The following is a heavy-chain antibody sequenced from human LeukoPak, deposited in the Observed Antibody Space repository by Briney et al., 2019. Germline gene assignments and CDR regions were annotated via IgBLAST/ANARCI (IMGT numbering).Heavy chain of an antibody. Sequence: AASVKVSCKASGYTFTGYYMHWVRQAPGQGLQWMGWINPNSGGTNYAQKFQGRVTMTRDTSISTAYMEPRSLRSDDTAVYYCARVKMGPFDYWGQGTLVTVSS. CDR1: GYTFTGYY. CDR2: INPNSGGT. D-gene: IGHD5-24*01. V-gene: IGHV1-2*02. J-gene: IGHJ4*02. CDR3: ARVKMGPFDY.